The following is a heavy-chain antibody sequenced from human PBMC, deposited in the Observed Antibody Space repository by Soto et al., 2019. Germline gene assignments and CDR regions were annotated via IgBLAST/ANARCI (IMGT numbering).Heavy chain of an antibody. CDR1: GITFSGFW. V-gene: IGHV3-74*01. CDR3: ATVFEH. J-gene: IGHJ4*02. CDR2: VDSAGSGT. Sequence: VPLVESGGGSVQPGGSLRLSCVASGITFSGFWMHWVRQVPGKGLEWVARVDSAGSGTSYADSVKGRFTVSRDNAKNTLSLQMVSLRVEDTAVYYCATVFEHWGQGIPVTVSS.